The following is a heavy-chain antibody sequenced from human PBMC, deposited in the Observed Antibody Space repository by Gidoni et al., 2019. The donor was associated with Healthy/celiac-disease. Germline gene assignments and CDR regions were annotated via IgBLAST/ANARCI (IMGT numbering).Heavy chain of an antibody. V-gene: IGHV3-53*01. CDR3: ASSGYYYDSSGYYNRKDKYNYFDY. D-gene: IGHD3-22*01. CDR1: GFTVSSNY. CDR2: IYSGGST. J-gene: IGHJ4*02. Sequence: EVQLVESGGGLIQPGGSLRLSCAASGFTVSSNYMSWVRQAPGKGLEWVSVIYSGGSTYYADSVKGRFTISRDNSKNTLYLQMNSMRAEDTAVYYCASSGYYYDSSGYYNRKDKYNYFDYWGQGTLVTVSS.